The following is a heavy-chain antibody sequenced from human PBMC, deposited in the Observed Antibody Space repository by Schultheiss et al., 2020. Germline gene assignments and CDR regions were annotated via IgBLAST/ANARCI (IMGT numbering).Heavy chain of an antibody. Sequence: GSLRLSCTVSGGSISSSSYYWGWIRQPPGKGLEWIGSIYYSGSTYYNPSLKSRVTISVDTSKNQFSLKLSSVTAADTAVYYCAREYGPQRTYYYDSSGYYDYWGQGTLVTVSS. CDR3: AREYGPQRTYYYDSSGYYDY. J-gene: IGHJ4*02. CDR1: GGSISSSSYY. D-gene: IGHD3-22*01. CDR2: IYYSGST. V-gene: IGHV4-39*02.